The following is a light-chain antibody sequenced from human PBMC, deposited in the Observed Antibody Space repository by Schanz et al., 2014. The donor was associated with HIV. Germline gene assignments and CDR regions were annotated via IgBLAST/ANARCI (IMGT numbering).Light chain of an antibody. V-gene: IGKV1-39*01. Sequence: DIQMTQSPSSLSASVGDRVTITCRASQSISISLNWYQQKPGKAPQLLIYASSLLHTGVPSRFSGSGSGTHFTLTITGLQFEDFATYYCQQSYSAPPYTFGQGTKVEIK. CDR3: QQSYSAPPYT. CDR2: ASS. CDR1: QSISIS. J-gene: IGKJ2*01.